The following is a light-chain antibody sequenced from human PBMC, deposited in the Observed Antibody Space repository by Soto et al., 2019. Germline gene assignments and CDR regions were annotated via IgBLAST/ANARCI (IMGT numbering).Light chain of an antibody. Sequence: DIHMTQSPSTLSTSVGDRVTITCRASQSITTWLAWYQQKPGKAPKLLSSKASSVESGVPSRFTGSGSGTEVTLTISSLQPDDFATYYCQQYTSYPWTFGQGTKVE. J-gene: IGKJ1*01. CDR1: QSITTW. V-gene: IGKV1-5*03. CDR3: QQYTSYPWT. CDR2: KAS.